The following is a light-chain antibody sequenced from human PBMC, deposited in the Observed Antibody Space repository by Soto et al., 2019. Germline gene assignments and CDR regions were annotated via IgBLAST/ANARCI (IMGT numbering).Light chain of an antibody. CDR1: ALPKQY. CDR3: QSADSSGTVV. V-gene: IGLV3-25*02. CDR2: KDS. J-gene: IGLJ3*02. Sequence: SYELTQPPSVSVSPGQTARITCSGDALPKQYAHWYQQKPGQAPVVVIYKDSERPSGIPERLSGSSSGTTVTLTISGVQAEDEADYYCQSADSSGTVVFGGGTQLTVL.